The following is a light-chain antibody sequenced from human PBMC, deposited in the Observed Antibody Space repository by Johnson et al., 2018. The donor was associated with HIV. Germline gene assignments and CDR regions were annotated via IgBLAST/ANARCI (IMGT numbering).Light chain of an antibody. J-gene: IGLJ1*01. CDR2: ENN. CDR1: NSNIGNNY. V-gene: IGLV1-51*02. Sequence: SVLTQPPSVSAPPGQKVTISCSGSNSNIGNNYVSWYQHLPGTTPKLLIYENNKRPSGIPDRFSGSKSGTSATLGITGLQTGDEAAYYCGTWNSSLSAHNYVFGTGTEVTVL. CDR3: GTWNSSLSAHNYV.